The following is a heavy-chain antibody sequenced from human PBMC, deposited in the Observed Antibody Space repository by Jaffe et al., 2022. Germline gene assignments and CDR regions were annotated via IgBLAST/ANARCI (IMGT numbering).Heavy chain of an antibody. J-gene: IGHJ4*02. D-gene: IGHD5-18*01. Sequence: EVQLVESGGGLVQPGRSLRLSCAASGFTFDDYAMHWVRQVPGKGLEWVSGISWNSGSIGYADSVKGRFTISRDNAKNSLYLQMNSLRAEDTALYYCAKDLWRIQLWVTFDYWGQGTLVTVSS. CDR2: ISWNSGSI. V-gene: IGHV3-9*01. CDR1: GFTFDDYA. CDR3: AKDLWRIQLWVTFDY.